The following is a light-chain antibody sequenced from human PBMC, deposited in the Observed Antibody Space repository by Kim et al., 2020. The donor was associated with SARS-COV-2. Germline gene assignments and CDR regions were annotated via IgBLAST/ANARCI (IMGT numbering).Light chain of an antibody. V-gene: IGLV2-14*03. CDR3: CSFTSRPSWV. Sequence: GQSMTISCTESNSDIGRYNYVSWYQQHPGRAPRLIIFDVTRRPPGISVRFSASKSGNTASLTISSLQADDEADYYCCSFTSRPSWVFGGGTKVTVL. CDR1: NSDIGRYNY. J-gene: IGLJ3*02. CDR2: DVT.